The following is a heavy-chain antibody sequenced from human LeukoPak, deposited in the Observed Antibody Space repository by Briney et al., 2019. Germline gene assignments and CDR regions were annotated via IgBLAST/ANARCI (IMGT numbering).Heavy chain of an antibody. J-gene: IGHJ5*02. CDR3: AKARAMVRASRWFDP. CDR1: GFTFSSYA. D-gene: IGHD3-10*01. Sequence: PGGSLRLSCAASGFTFSSYAMSWVRQAPGKGLEWVSAISGSGGSTYYADSVKGRFTISRDNSKNTLYLQMNSLRAEDTAVHYCAKARAMVRASRWFDPWGQGTLVTVSS. CDR2: ISGSGGST. V-gene: IGHV3-23*01.